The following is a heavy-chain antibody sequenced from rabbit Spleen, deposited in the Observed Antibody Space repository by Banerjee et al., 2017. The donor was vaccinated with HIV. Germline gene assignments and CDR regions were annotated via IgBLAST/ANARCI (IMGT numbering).Heavy chain of an antibody. J-gene: IGHJ3*01. D-gene: IGHD1-1*01. CDR3: ARSGHVGVDYIWDL. CDR1: GFTISNYYY. Sequence: QEQLEESGGGLVQPEGSLTLTCTASGFTISNYYYMCWVRQAPGKGLEWIGCIYVGRGSTHYANWAKGRVTMYKTSSTTVTLQLTSLTAADTATYFCARSGHVGVDYIWDLWGQGTLVTVS. CDR2: IYVGRGST. V-gene: IGHV1S45*01.